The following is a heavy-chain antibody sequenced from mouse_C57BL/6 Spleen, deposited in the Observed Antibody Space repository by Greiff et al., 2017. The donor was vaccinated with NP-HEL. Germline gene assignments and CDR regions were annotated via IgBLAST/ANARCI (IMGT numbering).Heavy chain of an antibody. CDR3: AGGYYGSPPYFDY. CDR1: GYTFTSYW. D-gene: IGHD1-1*01. J-gene: IGHJ2*01. Sequence: QVQLQQPGAELVKPGASVKLSCTASGYTFTSYWMHWVKQRPGRGLEWIGRIDPNSGGTKYNEKFKSKATLTVDKPSSTAYMQLSSLTSEDSADYYAAGGYYGSPPYFDYWGQGTTLTVSS. CDR2: IDPNSGGT. V-gene: IGHV1-72*01.